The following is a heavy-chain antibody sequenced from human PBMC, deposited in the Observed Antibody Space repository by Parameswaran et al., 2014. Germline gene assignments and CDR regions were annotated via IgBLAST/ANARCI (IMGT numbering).Heavy chain of an antibody. D-gene: IGHD1/OR15-1a*01. V-gene: IGHV2-26*02. Sequence: GARWIRQPPGKALEWLAHIFSSDEKSYTTSLKNRLTISEDTSKSQVVLTMTNMDPADTATYYCARLTGTTYYNSYYHMDVWGQGTTVTVSS. J-gene: IGHJ6*02. CDR3: ARLTGTTYYNSYYHMDV. CDR2: IFSSDEK. CDR1: G.